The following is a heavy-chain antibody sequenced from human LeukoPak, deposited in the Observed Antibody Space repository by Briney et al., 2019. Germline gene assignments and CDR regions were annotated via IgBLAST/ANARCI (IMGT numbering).Heavy chain of an antibody. CDR1: GFTFSATA. V-gene: IGHV3-7*04. CDR3: ARVLWVQNYYSGPGL. CDR2: IKQDGEK. Sequence: GGSLRLSCSASGFTFSATAMQWVRQAPGKGLEWVANIKQDGEKYYVDSVKGRFTISRDSARNSLYLQMNSLRAEDTAVYYCARVLWVQNYYSGPGLWGQGTTVTVSS. J-gene: IGHJ6*02. D-gene: IGHD3-16*01.